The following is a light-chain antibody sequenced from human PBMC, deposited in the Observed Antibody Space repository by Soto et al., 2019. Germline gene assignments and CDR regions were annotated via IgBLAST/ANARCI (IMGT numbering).Light chain of an antibody. Sequence: IVLTQSPDTLSLSPGQRATLSCRASQSVSRRYLAWYQQKPGQAPILLIYVVSERASDIPDRFSGSGSGTDFTLTINRLVPEDVAVYYCQYQGSFGGGTKVEIE. CDR1: QSVSRRY. CDR2: VVS. J-gene: IGKJ4*01. CDR3: QYQGS. V-gene: IGKV3-20*01.